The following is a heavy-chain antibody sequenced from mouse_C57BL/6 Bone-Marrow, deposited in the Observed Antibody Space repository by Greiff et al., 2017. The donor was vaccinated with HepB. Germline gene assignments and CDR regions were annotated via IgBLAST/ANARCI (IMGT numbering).Heavy chain of an antibody. CDR3: ARRITTVLAPYAMDY. CDR1: GYTFTSYW. J-gene: IGHJ4*01. CDR2: IDPNSGGT. V-gene: IGHV1-72*01. Sequence: QVQLQQPGAELVKPGASVKLSCKASGYTFTSYWMHWVKQRPGRGLEWIGRIDPNSGGTKYNEKFKSKATLTVDKPSSTAYMQLSSLTSEDSAVYYCARRITTVLAPYAMDYWGQGTSVTVSS. D-gene: IGHD1-1*01.